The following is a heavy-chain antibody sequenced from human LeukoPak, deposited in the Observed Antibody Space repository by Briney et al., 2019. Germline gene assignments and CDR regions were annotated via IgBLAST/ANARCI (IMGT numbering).Heavy chain of an antibody. V-gene: IGHV1-18*01. J-gene: IGHJ4*02. CDR2: ITTYNGNT. CDR1: GYTFTSYP. CDR3: ARGYDYGDYVGDFDY. D-gene: IGHD4-17*01. Sequence: ASVKVSCKASGYTFTSYPISWVRQAPGQGREGVGWITTYNGNTNYAQKLQGRVTMITDTSTSTAYMDLRGLRSDDTAVYYCARGYDYGDYVGDFDYWGQGTLVTVSS.